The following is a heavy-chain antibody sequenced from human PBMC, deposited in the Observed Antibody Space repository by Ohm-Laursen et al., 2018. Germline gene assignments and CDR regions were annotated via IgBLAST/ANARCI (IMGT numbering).Heavy chain of an antibody. V-gene: IGHV4-59*01. CDR3: ARMSVEMAKNWFDP. J-gene: IGHJ5*02. D-gene: IGHD5-24*01. CDR2: IYYSGSN. CDR1: GGSISSYY. Sequence: TLSLTCTVSGGSISSYYWSWIRQPPGKGLEWIGYIYYSGSNNYNPSLKSRATISVDTSKNQFSLKLSSVTAADTAVYYCARMSVEMAKNWFDPWGQGTLVTVSS.